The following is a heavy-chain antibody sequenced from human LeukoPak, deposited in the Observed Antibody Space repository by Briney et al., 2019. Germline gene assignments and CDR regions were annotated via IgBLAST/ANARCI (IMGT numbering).Heavy chain of an antibody. Sequence: GASVKVSCKASGYTFTGYYMHWVRQAPGQGLEWMGWINPNSGGTNYAQKFQGRVTMTRDTSISTAYMDLSRLGSDDTAVYYCARGLWLESKPDYWGQGTLVTVSS. D-gene: IGHD6-19*01. V-gene: IGHV1-2*02. CDR2: INPNSGGT. CDR3: ARGLWLESKPDY. J-gene: IGHJ4*02. CDR1: GYTFTGYY.